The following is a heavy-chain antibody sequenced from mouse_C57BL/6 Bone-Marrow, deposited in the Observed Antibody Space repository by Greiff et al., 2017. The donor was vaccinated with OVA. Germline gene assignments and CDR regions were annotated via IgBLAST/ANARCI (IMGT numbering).Heavy chain of an antibody. D-gene: IGHD4-1*01. V-gene: IGHV1-64*01. J-gene: IGHJ2*01. CDR2: IHPNSGST. CDR1: GYTFTSYW. CDR3: ARVTGPYYFDY. Sequence: QVQLQQPGAELVKPGASVKLSCKASGYTFTSYWMHWVKQRPGQGLEWIGMIHPNSGSTNYNEKFKSKATLTVDKSSSPAYMQLSSLTSEDSAVYYCARVTGPYYFDYWGQGTTLTVSA.